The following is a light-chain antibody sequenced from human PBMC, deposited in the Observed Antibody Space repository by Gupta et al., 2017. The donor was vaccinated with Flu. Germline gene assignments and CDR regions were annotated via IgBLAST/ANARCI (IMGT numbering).Light chain of an antibody. CDR1: QSVSSY. CDR2: DAS. J-gene: IGKJ4*01. Sequence: IVLTQSPATLSLSPGDRATLSCRASQSVSSYLAWYQQKPGQAPRLLIYDASNRATGIPARFSGSGSGTDFTLTISSLRPEDFAVYYCQQRSNWPPSLTFGGGTKVEIK. V-gene: IGKV3-11*01. CDR3: QQRSNWPPSLT.